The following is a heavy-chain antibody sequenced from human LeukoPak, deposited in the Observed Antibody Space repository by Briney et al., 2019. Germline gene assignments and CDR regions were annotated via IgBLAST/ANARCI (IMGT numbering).Heavy chain of an antibody. Sequence: PGGSLRLSCAASGFTFSRYSMSWVRQAPGKGLEWVSSISGDSNYIYYADSVEGRFTISRDNAKNSLYLQMNSLRAEDTAVYYCAPNHSAGDYWGQGTLVTVSS. J-gene: IGHJ4*02. V-gene: IGHV3-21*04. CDR1: GFTFSRYS. CDR2: ISGDSNYI. CDR3: APNHSAGDY. D-gene: IGHD6-13*01.